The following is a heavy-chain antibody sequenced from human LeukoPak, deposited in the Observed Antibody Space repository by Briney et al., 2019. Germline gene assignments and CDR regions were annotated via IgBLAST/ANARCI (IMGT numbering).Heavy chain of an antibody. J-gene: IGHJ6*03. CDR3: ARLGCSSTSCYTGPYMDV. V-gene: IGHV5-51*01. CDR2: IYPGDSDT. D-gene: IGHD2-2*02. Sequence: LGESLKISCKGSGYSFTSYWIGWVRQMPGKGLEWMGIIYPGDSDTRYSPSFQGQVTISADKSISTAYLQWSSLKASDTAMYYCARLGCSSTSCYTGPYMDVWGKGTTVTVSS. CDR1: GYSFTSYW.